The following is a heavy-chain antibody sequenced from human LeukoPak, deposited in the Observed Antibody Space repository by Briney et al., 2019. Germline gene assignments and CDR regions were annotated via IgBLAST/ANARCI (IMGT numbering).Heavy chain of an antibody. Sequence: SETLSLTCAVSGASISGSGYYLGWIRQPPGKGLEWIGNIYYTGSTYYNASLQSRVTISIDMSKNQFALRLSSVTAADTAMYYCVKSGGYGLIDYWGQGPLVSVSS. CDR2: IYYTGST. CDR1: GASISGSGYY. V-gene: IGHV4-39*01. D-gene: IGHD6-19*01. CDR3: VKSGGYGLIDY. J-gene: IGHJ4*02.